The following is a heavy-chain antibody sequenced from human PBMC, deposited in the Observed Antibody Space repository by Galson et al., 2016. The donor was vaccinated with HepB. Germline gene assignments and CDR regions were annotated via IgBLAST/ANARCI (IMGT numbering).Heavy chain of an antibody. CDR3: ARVDASSAYYYGATDY. Sequence: LSLTCTVSGGPVSSGSYYWSWIRQPPGKGLEWIGYVYYSDMYQSGRTNYNPSLKSRGTISIDTSKNQFSLKVSSVTAADTAVYYCARVDASSAYYYGATDYWGQGTLVIVSS. J-gene: IGHJ4*02. CDR2: VYYSDMYQSGRT. D-gene: IGHD3-22*01. V-gene: IGHV4-61*01. CDR1: GGPVSSGSYY.